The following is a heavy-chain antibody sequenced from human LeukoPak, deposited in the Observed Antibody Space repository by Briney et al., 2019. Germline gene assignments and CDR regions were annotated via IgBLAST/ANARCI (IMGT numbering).Heavy chain of an antibody. CDR3: ARRGVVIRVILIGFHKEAHYFDY. CDR2: ISGSAGGT. Sequence: PGGSLRLSCVVSGITLSNYGMSWVRQAPGKGLEWVSGISGSAGGTNYADSVKGRFTISRDNSKNTLYLQMNSLRAEDTAVYFCARRGVVIRVILIGFHKEAHYFDYWGQGTLVTVS. D-gene: IGHD3-10*01. J-gene: IGHJ4*02. V-gene: IGHV3-23*01. CDR1: GITLSNYG.